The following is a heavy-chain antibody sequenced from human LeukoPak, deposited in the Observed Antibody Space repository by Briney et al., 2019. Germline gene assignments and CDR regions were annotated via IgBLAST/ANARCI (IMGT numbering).Heavy chain of an antibody. CDR2: TYYRTKWYD. J-gene: IGHJ4*02. D-gene: IGHD1-1*01. Sequence: SQTLSLTCAISGDSVSSNSAAWNWIRQSPSRGLEWLGRTYYRTKWYDDYAVSVKSRMTIYADTSKNQFSLRLNSVTPEDTAVYYCARGGSGTTVSLFAYWGQGTLVTVSS. CDR3: ARGGSGTTVSLFAY. V-gene: IGHV6-1*01. CDR1: GDSVSSNSAA.